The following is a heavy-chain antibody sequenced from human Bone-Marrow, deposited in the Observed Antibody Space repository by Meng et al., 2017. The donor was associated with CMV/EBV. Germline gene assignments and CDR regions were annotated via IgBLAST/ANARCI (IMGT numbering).Heavy chain of an antibody. J-gene: IGHJ4*02. V-gene: IGHV3-48*03. D-gene: IGHD2-15*01. CDR2: ISSSGSTI. CDR3: AMLFGYCSGGRCIYD. CDR1: GFTFSSYE. Sequence: GESLKISCAASGFTFSSYEMNWVRQAPGKGLEWVSYISSSGSTIYYADSVKGRFTISIDNAKNSLYLQMNSLRAEDTAVYYCAMLFGYCSGGRCIYDWGQGTLVTVSS.